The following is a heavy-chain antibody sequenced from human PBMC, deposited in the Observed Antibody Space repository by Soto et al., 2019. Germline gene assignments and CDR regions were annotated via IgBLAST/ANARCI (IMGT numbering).Heavy chain of an antibody. J-gene: IGHJ4*02. Sequence: QPGGSLRLSCVGSGFTFSGHAMNWVRQAPGKGLEWVSHISSTSRTIYYADSVKGRFTTSRDNAKNSLYLQMNSLRAEDTAVYYCARQLYCGSTNCYFRYFDSWGQGTLVTVSS. V-gene: IGHV3-48*01. D-gene: IGHD2-2*01. CDR2: ISSTSRTI. CDR3: ARQLYCGSTNCYFRYFDS. CDR1: GFTFSGHA.